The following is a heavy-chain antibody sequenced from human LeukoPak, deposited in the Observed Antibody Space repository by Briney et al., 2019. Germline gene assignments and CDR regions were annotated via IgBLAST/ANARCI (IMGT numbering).Heavy chain of an antibody. CDR2: ISGSGGST. CDR3: AKFKDYYDSSGYYGGAFDI. Sequence: GGSLRLSCAASGFTFSSYAMSWVRQAPGKGLEWVSGISGSGGSTYYADSVKGRFTISRDNSKNTLYLQMNSLRAKDTAVYYCAKFKDYYDSSGYYGGAFDIWGQGTMVTVSS. J-gene: IGHJ3*02. CDR1: GFTFSSYA. D-gene: IGHD3-22*01. V-gene: IGHV3-23*01.